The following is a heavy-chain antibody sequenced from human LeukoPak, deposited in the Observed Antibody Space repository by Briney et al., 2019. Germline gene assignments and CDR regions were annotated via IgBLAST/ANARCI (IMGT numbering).Heavy chain of an antibody. V-gene: IGHV4-59*02. D-gene: IGHD3-22*01. CDR2: IYYSGST. CDR1: GGSVSSYY. CDR3: AREGIYDSDAFDI. J-gene: IGHJ3*02. Sequence: SETLSLTCTVSGGSVSSYYWSWIRQPPGKGLEWIGYIYYSGSTNYNPSLKSRVTISVDTSKNQFSLKLSSVTAADTAVYYCAREGIYDSDAFDIWGQGTMVTVSS.